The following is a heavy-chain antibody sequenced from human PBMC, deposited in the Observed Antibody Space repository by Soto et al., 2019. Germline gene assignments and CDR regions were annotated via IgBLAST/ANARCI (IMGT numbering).Heavy chain of an antibody. V-gene: IGHV3-74*01. CDR2: INSDGSST. Sequence: SLRLSCAASGFTFSSYWMHWVRQAPGKGLVWVSRINSDGSSTSYADSVKGRFTISRDNAKNTLYLQMNSLRAEDTAVYYCARYYYGSGTPYYYSMDVWGQGTTVTVSS. J-gene: IGHJ6*02. D-gene: IGHD3-10*01. CDR3: ARYYYGSGTPYYYSMDV. CDR1: GFTFSSYW.